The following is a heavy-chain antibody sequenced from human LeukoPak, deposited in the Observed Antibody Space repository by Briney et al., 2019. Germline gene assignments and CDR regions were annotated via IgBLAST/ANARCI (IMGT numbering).Heavy chain of an antibody. J-gene: IGHJ4*02. Sequence: KTSETLSLTCTVSGGSISTYYWSWIRQPPGKGLEWIGYVYYSGSTNYNPSLKSRVTISVDTSKKQFSLKLSSATAADTAVYYCARDRRSYGSGSYYVLSYWGQGTLVTVSS. D-gene: IGHD3-10*01. CDR2: VYYSGST. CDR1: GGSISTYY. V-gene: IGHV4-59*01. CDR3: ARDRRSYGSGSYYVLSY.